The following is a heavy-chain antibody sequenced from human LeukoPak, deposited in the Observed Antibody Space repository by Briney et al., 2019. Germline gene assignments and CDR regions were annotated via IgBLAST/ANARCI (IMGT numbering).Heavy chain of an antibody. J-gene: IGHJ4*02. D-gene: IGHD5-24*01. Sequence: ASVKVSCKASGYTFTSYYMHWVRQAPGQGLEWMGIINPSGGSTSYAQKFQGRVTMTRDTSTSTVYMELSSLRSEDTVVYYCARVRPVEMAQGIIDYWGQGTLVTVSS. CDR3: ARVRPVEMAQGIIDY. CDR1: GYTFTSYY. V-gene: IGHV1-46*01. CDR2: INPSGGST.